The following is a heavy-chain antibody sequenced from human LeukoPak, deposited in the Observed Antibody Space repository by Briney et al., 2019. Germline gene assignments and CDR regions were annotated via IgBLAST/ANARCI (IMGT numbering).Heavy chain of an antibody. CDR3: VEGPFGWLYGAFDI. CDR2: ISGSGGST. Sequence: PGGSLRLSCAASGLTFSSYAMSWVRQAPGKGLEWVSAISGSGGSTYYADSLKGRFTISRDNTKKTQYLQMNSLKAEETAVYYRVEGPFGWLYGAFDIGRQGTMVTVS. CDR1: GLTFSSYA. J-gene: IGHJ3*02. D-gene: IGHD3-22*01. V-gene: IGHV3-23*01.